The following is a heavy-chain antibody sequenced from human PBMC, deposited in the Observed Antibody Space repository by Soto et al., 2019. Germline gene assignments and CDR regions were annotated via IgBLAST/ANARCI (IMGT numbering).Heavy chain of an antibody. Sequence: SETLSLTCAVYGGSFSGYYWSWIRQPPGKGLEWIGEINHSGSTNYNPSLKSRVTISVDTSKNQFSLKLSSVTAADTAVYYCARHNKGYDFWSGSRSWFDPWGQGTLVTVSS. CDR3: ARHNKGYDFWSGSRSWFDP. D-gene: IGHD3-3*01. J-gene: IGHJ5*02. CDR1: GGSFSGYY. V-gene: IGHV4-34*01. CDR2: INHSGST.